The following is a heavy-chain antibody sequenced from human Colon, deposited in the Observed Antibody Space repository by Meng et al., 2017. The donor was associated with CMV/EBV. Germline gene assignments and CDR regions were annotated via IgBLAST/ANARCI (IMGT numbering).Heavy chain of an antibody. V-gene: IGHV4-39*01. CDR3: ARRLRFGGPFDY. J-gene: IGHJ4*02. CDR1: CASISRSSFY. CDR2: ISYSGST. D-gene: IGHD3-16*01. Sequence: VSCASISRSSFYWGWLRQPPGKGLEWIGSISYSGSTYYNPSLKSRLTISVDTSKNQFSLTLSSVPAADTAVYYCARRLRFGGPFDYWGQGTLVTVSS.